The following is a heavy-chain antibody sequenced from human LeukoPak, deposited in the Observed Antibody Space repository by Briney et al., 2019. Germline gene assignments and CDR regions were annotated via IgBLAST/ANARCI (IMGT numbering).Heavy chain of an antibody. CDR3: AREVNWNSATLFFDC. CDR1: GGSISSGDFY. V-gene: IGHV4-31*03. CDR2: THYSGST. Sequence: SQTLSLTCTVSGGSISSGDFYWTWIRQNPGKGLEWIGYTHYSGSTYYNPSLKSRVTISVDTSKNQFSLKLSSVAAADTAVYYCAREVNWNSATLFFDCWGQGTLVTVSS. J-gene: IGHJ4*02. D-gene: IGHD1-7*01.